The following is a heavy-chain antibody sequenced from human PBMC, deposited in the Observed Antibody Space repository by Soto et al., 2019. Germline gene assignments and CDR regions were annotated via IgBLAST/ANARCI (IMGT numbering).Heavy chain of an antibody. CDR3: ARDQCFGGGRSCYYFDF. CDR2: ISNDGRGK. Sequence: GGSLRPSCAASGFTFTTYAIHWVRQAPGKGLEWVAVISNDGRGKYYADSVKGRFTISRDNSKNTLYLQMNSLRSDDTAVYYCARDQCFGGGRSCYYFDFWGQGTLVTVSS. D-gene: IGHD2-15*01. J-gene: IGHJ4*02. V-gene: IGHV3-30*04. CDR1: GFTFTTYA.